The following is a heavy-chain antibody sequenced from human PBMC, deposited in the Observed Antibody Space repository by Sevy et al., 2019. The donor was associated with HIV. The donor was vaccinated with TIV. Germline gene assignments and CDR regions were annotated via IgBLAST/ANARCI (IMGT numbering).Heavy chain of an antibody. D-gene: IGHD3-10*01. V-gene: IGHV4-39*01. CDR2: IYYSGST. CDR3: ARLSSGYGSGSWGWYYYYYMDV. J-gene: IGHJ6*03. CDR1: GGSISSSSYY. Sequence: SETLSLTCTVSGGSISSSSYYWGWIRQPPGKGLEWIGSIYYSGSTYYNPSLKSRVTISVDTSKNQFSLKLSSVTAADTAVYYCARLSSGYGSGSWGWYYYYYMDVWGKGTTVTVPS.